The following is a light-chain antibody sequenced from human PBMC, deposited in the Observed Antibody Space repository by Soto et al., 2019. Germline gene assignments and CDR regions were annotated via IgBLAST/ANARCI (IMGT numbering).Light chain of an antibody. CDR1: QGISSA. CDR3: QQFNSYPSLT. CDR2: DAS. V-gene: IGKV1-13*02. Sequence: IQLTQSPSSLSASVGDRVTITCRASQGISSALAWYQQKPGKAPKLLIYDASSLESGVPSRFSGSGSGTNFTLTISSLQPEDFATYYCQQFNSYPSLTFGGGTKVEIK. J-gene: IGKJ4*01.